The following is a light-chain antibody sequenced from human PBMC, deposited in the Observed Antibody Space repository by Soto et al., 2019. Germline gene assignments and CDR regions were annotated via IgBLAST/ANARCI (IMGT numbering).Light chain of an antibody. V-gene: IGLV2-8*01. CDR1: SSDVGGYNY. CDR3: SSYAGSNNPYV. J-gene: IGLJ1*01. Sequence: QSALTQPPSASGSPGQSVSVSCTETSSDVGGYNYVSWYQQHPGKAPKLMIYEVSKRPSGVPDRFSGSKSGNTASLTVSGLQAEDEADYYCSSYAGSNNPYVFGTGTKLTVL. CDR2: EVS.